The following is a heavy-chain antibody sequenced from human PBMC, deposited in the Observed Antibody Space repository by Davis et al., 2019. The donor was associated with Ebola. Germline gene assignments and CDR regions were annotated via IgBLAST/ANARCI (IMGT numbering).Heavy chain of an antibody. CDR3: ARDRFSYNWNDGPGDY. CDR2: ISSSSSYI. CDR1: GFTFSSYG. V-gene: IGHV3-21*01. J-gene: IGHJ4*02. D-gene: IGHD1-1*01. Sequence: GESLKISCAASGFTFSSYGMNWVRQAPGKGLEWVSSISSSSSYIYYADSVKGRFTISRDNAKNSLYLQMNSLRAEDTAVYYCARDRFSYNWNDGPGDYWDQGTLVTVSS.